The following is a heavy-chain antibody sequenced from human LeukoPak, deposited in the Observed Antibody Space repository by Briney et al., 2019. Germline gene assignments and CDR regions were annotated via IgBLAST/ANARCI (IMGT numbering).Heavy chain of an antibody. V-gene: IGHV1-18*01. D-gene: IGHD3-3*01. CDR2: ISAYNGNT. J-gene: IGHJ4*02. CDR1: GYTFTSYG. CDR3: ARAVYGTIFGVVIIPGLLAGPLDYFDY. Sequence: ASVKVSCKASGYTFTSYGISWVRQAPGQGLEWMGWISAYNGNTNYAQKLQGRVTMTTDTSTSTAYMELRSLRSDDTAVYYCARAVYGTIFGVVIIPGLLAGPLDYFDYWGQGTLVTVSS.